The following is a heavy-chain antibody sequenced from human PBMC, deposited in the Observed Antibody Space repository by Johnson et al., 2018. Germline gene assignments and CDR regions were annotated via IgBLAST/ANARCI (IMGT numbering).Heavy chain of an antibody. Sequence: QVQLVQSGGGVVQPGRSLRLSCAAPGLTFSDYDMHWVRQAPGKGLEWVAVISYDGSNKYYADSVKGRFTISRDNSKNTLYLQMNSLRAEDTAVYYCAKEGAVAGPDYYYYGMDVWGQGTTVTVSS. V-gene: IGHV3-30*18. CDR2: ISYDGSNK. CDR3: AKEGAVAGPDYYYYGMDV. D-gene: IGHD6-19*01. CDR1: GLTFSDYD. J-gene: IGHJ6*02.